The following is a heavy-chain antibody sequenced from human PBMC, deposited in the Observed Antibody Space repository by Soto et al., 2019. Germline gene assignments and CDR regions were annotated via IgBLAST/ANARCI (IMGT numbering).Heavy chain of an antibody. J-gene: IGHJ4*02. Sequence: GGSLRLSCAASGFTLSSYWMHWVRQAPGKGLVWVSRINSDGSSTSYADSVKGRFTISRDNAKNTLYLQMNSLRAEDTAVYYCARDPGTGYYDSSGYYYDWGQGTLVTFSS. V-gene: IGHV3-74*01. CDR2: INSDGSST. CDR1: GFTLSSYW. D-gene: IGHD3-22*01. CDR3: ARDPGTGYYDSSGYYYD.